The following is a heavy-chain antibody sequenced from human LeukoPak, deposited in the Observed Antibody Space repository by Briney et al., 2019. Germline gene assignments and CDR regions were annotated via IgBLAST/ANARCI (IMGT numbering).Heavy chain of an antibody. CDR1: GFTFSSYW. CDR2: IKQDGSEK. CDR3: AKEYSGSYSGDY. J-gene: IGHJ4*02. V-gene: IGHV3-7*03. Sequence: PGGSLRLSCAASGFTFSSYWMSWVRQAPGKGLEWVANIKQDGSEKYYVDSVKGRFTISRDNSKNTLYLQMNSLRAEDTAVYYCAKEYSGSYSGDYWGQGTLVTVSS. D-gene: IGHD1-26*01.